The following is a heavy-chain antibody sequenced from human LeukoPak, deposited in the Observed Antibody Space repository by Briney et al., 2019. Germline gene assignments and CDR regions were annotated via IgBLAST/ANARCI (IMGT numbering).Heavy chain of an antibody. J-gene: IGHJ5*02. CDR1: GGSISSGGYY. CDR2: IYYSGST. V-gene: IGHV4-31*03. CDR3: ARVGAQGYYDSSGYYPIPNWFDP. D-gene: IGHD3-22*01. Sequence: SETLSLTCTVSGGSISSGGYYWSWIRQHPGKGLEWIGYIYYSGSTYYNPSLKSRVTISVDTSKNQFSLKLSSVTAADTAVCYCARVGAQGYYDSSGYYPIPNWFDPWGQGTLVTVSS.